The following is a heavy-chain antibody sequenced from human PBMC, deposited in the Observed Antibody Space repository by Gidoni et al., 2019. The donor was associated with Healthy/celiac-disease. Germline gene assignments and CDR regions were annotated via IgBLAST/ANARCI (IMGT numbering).Heavy chain of an antibody. CDR2: ISYDGSNK. CDR3: AKDGSSSWYANWFDP. CDR1: GFTFSSYG. Sequence: QVQLVESGGGVVQPGRSLRLSCAASGFTFSSYGMHWVRQAPGKGLEWVAVISYDGSNKYYADSVKGRFTISRDNSKNTLYLQMNSLRAEDTAVYYCAKDGSSSWYANWFDPWGQGTLVTVSS. J-gene: IGHJ5*02. V-gene: IGHV3-30*18. D-gene: IGHD6-13*01.